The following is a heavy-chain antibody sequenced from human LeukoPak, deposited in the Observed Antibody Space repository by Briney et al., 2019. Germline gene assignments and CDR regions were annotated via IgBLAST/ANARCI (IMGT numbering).Heavy chain of an antibody. D-gene: IGHD3-22*01. CDR1: GGSISSGGYY. CDR3: ARHYYYDSSGYRSDAFDI. Sequence: PSETLSLTCTVSGGSISSGGYYWSWIRQHPGKGLEWIGYIYYSGSTYYNPSLKSRVTISVDTSKNQFSLKLSSVTAADTAVYYCARHYYYDSSGYRSDAFDIWGQGTMVTVSS. V-gene: IGHV4-31*03. CDR2: IYYSGST. J-gene: IGHJ3*02.